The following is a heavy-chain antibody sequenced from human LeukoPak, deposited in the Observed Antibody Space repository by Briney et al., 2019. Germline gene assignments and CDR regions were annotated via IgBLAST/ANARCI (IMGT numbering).Heavy chain of an antibody. CDR3: ARDNPGRGWTQCFDY. Sequence: PGGSLRISFSANGINRNNHRMYWGRQAPGKGLEWVSSISRSSNYIYYADSVRGRFTISRDNAKNSLYLQMNSLRAEDTAVYYSARDNPGRGWTQCFDYWGQGTLVTVSS. V-gene: IGHV3-21*01. J-gene: IGHJ4*02. CDR1: GINRNNHR. CDR2: ISRSSNYI. D-gene: IGHD6-19*01.